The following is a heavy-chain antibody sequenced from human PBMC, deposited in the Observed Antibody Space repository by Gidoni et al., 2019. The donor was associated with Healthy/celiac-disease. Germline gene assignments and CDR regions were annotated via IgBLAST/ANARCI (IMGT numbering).Heavy chain of an antibody. J-gene: IGHJ4*02. CDR1: GGSISSGDYY. D-gene: IGHD4-17*01. V-gene: IGHV4-30-4*01. CDR3: ARDRGVLDYGGKAFDY. CDR2: IYYRGST. Sequence: QVQLQESGPGLVKPSQTLSLTGTVHGGSISSGDYYWRWIRQPPGKGLEWIGYIYYRGSTYYTPSLKSRVTISVDTSKNQFSLKLSSVTAADTAVYYCARDRGVLDYGGKAFDYWGQGTLVTVSS.